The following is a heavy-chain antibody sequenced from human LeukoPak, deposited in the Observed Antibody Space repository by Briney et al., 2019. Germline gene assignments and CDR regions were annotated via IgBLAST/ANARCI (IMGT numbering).Heavy chain of an antibody. CDR2: IYYSGST. Sequence: PSETLSLTCTVSGGSISTYYWSWVRQSPGKGLEWIGSIYYSGSTYYNPSLKSRVTISVDTSKNQFSLRLSSVTAADTAVYYCARDRLHCSSTSCYADYYYYYMDVWGKGTTVTISS. CDR3: ARDRLHCSSTSCYADYYYYYMDV. D-gene: IGHD2-2*01. V-gene: IGHV4-59*12. CDR1: GGSISTYY. J-gene: IGHJ6*03.